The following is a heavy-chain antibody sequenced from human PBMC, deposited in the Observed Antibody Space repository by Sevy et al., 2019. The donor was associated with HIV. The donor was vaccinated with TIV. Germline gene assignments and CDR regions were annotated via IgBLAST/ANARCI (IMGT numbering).Heavy chain of an antibody. CDR3: AKDRGDIVVVPAAMPDY. Sequence: GGSLRLSCAASGFTFSSYAMSWVRQAPGKGLEWVSAISGSGGSTYYADSVKGRFTISRDNSKNTLYLQMNSLRAEDNAVYYCAKDRGDIVVVPAAMPDYWGQGTLVTVSS. D-gene: IGHD2-2*01. V-gene: IGHV3-23*01. CDR2: ISGSGGST. CDR1: GFTFSSYA. J-gene: IGHJ4*02.